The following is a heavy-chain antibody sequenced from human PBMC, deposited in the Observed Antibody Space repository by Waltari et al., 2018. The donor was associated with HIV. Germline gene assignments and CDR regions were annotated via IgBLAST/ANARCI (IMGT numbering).Heavy chain of an antibody. D-gene: IGHD6-13*01. V-gene: IGHV3-30*01. CDR2: ISYDGSDE. J-gene: IGHJ3*02. CDR1: GFIFSPSA. Sequence: QVQLVESGGGVVQPGRSLRLSCAASGFIFSPSAVHWVRQAPGEGLEWVALISYDGSDESYADSVKGRFTISRDNSKNTLYLQMNSLRAEDTAVYYCARAPPYSTRWFYDAFDIWGQGTMVTVSS. CDR3: ARAPPYSTRWFYDAFDI.